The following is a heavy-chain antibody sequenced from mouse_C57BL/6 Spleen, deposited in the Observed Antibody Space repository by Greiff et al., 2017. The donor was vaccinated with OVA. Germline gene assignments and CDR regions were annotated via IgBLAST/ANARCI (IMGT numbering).Heavy chain of an antibody. V-gene: IGHV1-54*01. Sequence: VQLQQSGAELVRPGTSVKVSCKASGYAFTNYLIEWVKQRPGQGLEWIGVINPGSGGTNYNEKFKGKATLTVDKSSRTAYMQLRSLTSADSAVYVYARGRDCGNSSFDYWGQGTTLTVSS. CDR2: INPGSGGT. CDR3: ARGRDCGNSSFDY. D-gene: IGHD5-2*01. J-gene: IGHJ2*01. CDR1: GYAFTNYL.